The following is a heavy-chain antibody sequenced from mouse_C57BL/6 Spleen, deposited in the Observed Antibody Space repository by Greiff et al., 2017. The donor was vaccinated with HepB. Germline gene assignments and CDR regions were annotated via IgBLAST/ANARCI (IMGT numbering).Heavy chain of an antibody. D-gene: IGHD3-2*02. CDR3: ARFRGFLLDY. Sequence: VKLQESGAELVRPGASVKLSCKASGYTFTDYYINWVKQRPGQGLEWIARIYPGSGNTYYNEKFKGKATLTAEKSSSTAYMQLSSLTSEDSAVYFCARFRGFLLDYWGQGTTLTVSS. CDR2: IYPGSGNT. V-gene: IGHV1-76*01. J-gene: IGHJ2*01. CDR1: GYTFTDYY.